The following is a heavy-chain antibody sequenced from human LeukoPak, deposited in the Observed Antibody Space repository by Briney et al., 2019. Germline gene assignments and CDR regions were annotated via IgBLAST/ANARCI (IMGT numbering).Heavy chain of an antibody. J-gene: IGHJ4*02. CDR1: GGTFSSYA. D-gene: IGHD6-19*01. Sequence: ASVKVSCKASGGTFSSYAISWVRQAPGQGLEWMGGIIPIFGTASYAQKFQGRVTITADESTSTAYMELSSLRSEDTAVYYCASFGYSSGYYFDYWGQGTLVTVSS. V-gene: IGHV1-69*13. CDR2: IIPIFGTA. CDR3: ASFGYSSGYYFDY.